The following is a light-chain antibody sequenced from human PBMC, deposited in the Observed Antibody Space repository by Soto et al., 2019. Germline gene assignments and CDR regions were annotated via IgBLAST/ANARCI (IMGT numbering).Light chain of an antibody. Sequence: DVVMTQSPLSLPVALGQPAAISCRSSQSLVFSDGNSYLNWFQQRPGQSPRRVIYKASNRDPGGPDRFSGSGSGTDLTLKITRVEAEDVGVYYCMQGRHWPWTFGQGTKVEIK. V-gene: IGKV2-30*01. J-gene: IGKJ1*01. CDR3: MQGRHWPWT. CDR2: KAS. CDR1: QSLVFSDGNSY.